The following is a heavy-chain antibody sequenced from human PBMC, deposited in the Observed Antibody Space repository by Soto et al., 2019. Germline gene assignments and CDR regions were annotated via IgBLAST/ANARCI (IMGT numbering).Heavy chain of an antibody. CDR3: ARGVWITFGGVIVNPNWFDP. CDR2: TYYRSRWYN. J-gene: IGHJ5*02. V-gene: IGHV6-1*01. D-gene: IGHD3-16*02. Sequence: SQTLSLTCVISGDSVSSNSAAWSWIRQSPSRGLEWLGRTYYRSRWYNDYAVSVRSRITVNADTSKNQFSLHLNSVTPEDTAVYYCARGVWITFGGVIVNPNWFDPWGQGTLVTVSS. CDR1: GDSVSSNSAA.